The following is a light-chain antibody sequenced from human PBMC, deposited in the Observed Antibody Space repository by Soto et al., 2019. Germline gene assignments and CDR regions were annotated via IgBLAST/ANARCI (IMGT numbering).Light chain of an antibody. V-gene: IGKV3-11*01. CDR2: DAY. Sequence: EVVLTQSPVTLSLSPGERATLSCRASQSFRGLLAWYQQKTGQAPRLLIYDAYNRATGITPRFSGSGSGTDFTLTISSIETEDSAVYYCQQRHMWPITFGQGTRLENK. CDR3: QQRHMWPIT. J-gene: IGKJ5*01. CDR1: QSFRGL.